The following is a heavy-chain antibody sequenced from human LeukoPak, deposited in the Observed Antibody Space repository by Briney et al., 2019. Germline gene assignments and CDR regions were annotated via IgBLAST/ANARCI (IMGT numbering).Heavy chain of an antibody. CDR1: GFTFSSYD. CDR2: ISGSAGSK. CDR3: AKGSGAYAYLFDY. Sequence: GGSLRLSCAASGFTFSSYDMTWVRQAPGKGLEWVSGISGSAGSKDYADSVKGRFTVSRDNSKNTLYLQMSSLRADDTAVYYCAKGSGAYAYLFDYWGRGTLFTVSS. J-gene: IGHJ4*02. V-gene: IGHV3-23*01. D-gene: IGHD2-15*01.